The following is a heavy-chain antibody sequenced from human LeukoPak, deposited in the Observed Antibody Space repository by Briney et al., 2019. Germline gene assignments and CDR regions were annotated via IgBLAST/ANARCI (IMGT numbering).Heavy chain of an antibody. Sequence: GGSLRLSCAASGFTFSSYNMNWVRQAPGKGLEWVSSISSSSSYIYYADSVKGRFTISRDNAKNSLYLQMNSLRVEDTAVYYCARDLTTIAHEFDYWGRGTLVTVSS. D-gene: IGHD6-13*01. CDR1: GFTFSSYN. CDR2: ISSSSSYI. J-gene: IGHJ4*02. V-gene: IGHV3-21*01. CDR3: ARDLTTIAHEFDY.